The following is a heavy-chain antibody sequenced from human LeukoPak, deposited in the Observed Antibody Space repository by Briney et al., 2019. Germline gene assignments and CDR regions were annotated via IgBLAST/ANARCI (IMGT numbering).Heavy chain of an antibody. CDR2: INHSGST. CDR3: ASKRIAAAGTPLDY. D-gene: IGHD6-13*01. CDR1: GGSFSGYY. J-gene: IGHJ4*02. Sequence: SETLSLTCAVYGGSFSGYYWSWIRQPPGKGLEWIGEINHSGSTNYNPSLKSRVTISVDTSENQFSLKLSSVTAADTAVYYCASKRIAAAGTPLDYWGQGTLVTVSS. V-gene: IGHV4-34*01.